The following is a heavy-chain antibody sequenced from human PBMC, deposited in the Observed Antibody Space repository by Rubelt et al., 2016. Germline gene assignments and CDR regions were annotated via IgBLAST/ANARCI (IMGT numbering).Heavy chain of an antibody. J-gene: IGHJ5*02. CDR1: GFTLDDYA. V-gene: IGHV3-9*03. CDR3: ARTSNYAFGP. Sequence: GGGLVQPGRSLRLSCAASGFTLDDYAMHWVRQAPGKGLEWVSGISWNSGSIGYADSVKGRFTISRDNSKNTLYLQMNSLRAEDMAVYYCARTSNYAFGPWGQGTLVTVSS. CDR2: ISWNSGSI. D-gene: IGHD4-11*01.